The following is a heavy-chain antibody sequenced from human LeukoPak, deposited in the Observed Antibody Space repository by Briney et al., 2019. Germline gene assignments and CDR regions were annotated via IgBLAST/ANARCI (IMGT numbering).Heavy chain of an antibody. Sequence: GRSLRLSCAASGFTVSSSNYMNWVRQAPGKGLEWVSGIYTGGTTYYTDSVKGRFTISRDNPNNTLYLQMHSLRAEDTAVYYCAREISRFGIWGQGTLVTVSS. D-gene: IGHD3-16*01. V-gene: IGHV3-66*01. CDR2: IYTGGTT. CDR3: AREISRFGI. CDR1: GFTVSSSNY. J-gene: IGHJ4*02.